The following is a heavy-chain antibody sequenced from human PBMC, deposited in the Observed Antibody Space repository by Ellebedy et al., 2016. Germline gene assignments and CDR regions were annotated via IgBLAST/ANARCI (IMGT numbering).Heavy chain of an antibody. CDR1: GFGFSGQW. D-gene: IGHD6-19*01. J-gene: IGHJ4*02. CDR3: TRDYSSGWFFDY. CDR2: IKYDGTYT. Sequence: GESLKISXAASGFGFSGQWMHWVRQAPDKGLLWVARIKYDGTYTAYADSVKGRFTISRDNAKKTLYLQMNTLRAEDTAVYYCTRDYSSGWFFDYWGQGTLVTVSS. V-gene: IGHV3-74*01.